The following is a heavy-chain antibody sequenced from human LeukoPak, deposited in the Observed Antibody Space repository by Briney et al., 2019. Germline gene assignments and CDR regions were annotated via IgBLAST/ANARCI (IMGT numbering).Heavy chain of an antibody. CDR3: AKGVEYSSSSSFDY. CDR1: GFTFSSYA. CDR2: ISGSGGST. J-gene: IGHJ4*02. V-gene: IGHV3-23*01. D-gene: IGHD6-6*01. Sequence: GGSLRLSCAASGFTFSSYAMSWVRQAPGKGLEWVSAISGSGGSTYYADSVKGRFTISRDNSKNTLYLQMNSLRAEDTAVFYCAKGVEYSSSSSFDYWGQGTLVTVSS.